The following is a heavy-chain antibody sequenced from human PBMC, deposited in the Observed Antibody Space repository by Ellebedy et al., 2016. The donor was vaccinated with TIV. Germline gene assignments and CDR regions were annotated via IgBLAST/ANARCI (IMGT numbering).Heavy chain of an antibody. Sequence: ASVKVSCKASGYLFTGSYLHWVRQAPGQGLEWMGWINPNSGGTNSAQTFQGRVTMNRDTSISTAYMELSRLRSDDTAVYYCARSYSWKYRDAFDIWGQGTMVTVSS. CDR2: INPNSGGT. J-gene: IGHJ3*02. V-gene: IGHV1-2*02. D-gene: IGHD1-7*01. CDR1: GYLFTGSY. CDR3: ARSYSWKYRDAFDI.